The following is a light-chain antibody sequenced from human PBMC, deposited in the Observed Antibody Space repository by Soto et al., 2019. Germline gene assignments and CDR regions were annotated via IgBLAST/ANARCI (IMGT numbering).Light chain of an antibody. CDR1: QSLVHSDGNTY. CDR3: MQATHSPWA. V-gene: IGKV2-24*01. CDR2: KIS. Sequence: DIVLTQAPLSSPVTLGQPASISCRSSQSLVHSDGNTYLSWLHQRPGQPPRLLIYKISKRFSGVPDRFSGSRAGTDFTLTITRVEAEDVGVYYCMQATHSPWAFGQGTKVEIK. J-gene: IGKJ1*01.